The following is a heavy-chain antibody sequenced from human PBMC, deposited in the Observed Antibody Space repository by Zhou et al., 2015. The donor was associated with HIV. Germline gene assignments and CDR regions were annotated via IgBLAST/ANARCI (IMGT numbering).Heavy chain of an antibody. CDR1: GFTFTSSA. CDR2: IVVGSGNT. CDR3: AAGIVVVVAATPDYYYYGMDV. V-gene: IGHV1-58*01. D-gene: IGHD2-15*01. Sequence: QLVQSGAEVKKPGTSVKVSCKASGFTFTSSAVQWVRQARGQRLEWIGWIVVGSGNTNYAQKFQERVTITRDMSTSTAYMELSSLRSEDTAVYYCAAGIVVVVAATPDYYYYGMDVWGQGTTVTVSS. J-gene: IGHJ6*02.